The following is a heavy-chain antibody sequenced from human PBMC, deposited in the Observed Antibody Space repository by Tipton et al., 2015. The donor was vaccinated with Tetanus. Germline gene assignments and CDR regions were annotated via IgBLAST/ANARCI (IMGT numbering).Heavy chain of an antibody. CDR3: ASHCSGGSCSEPDAFDI. V-gene: IGHV4-59*01. Sequence: TLSLTCTVSGGSISSYYWSWIRQPPGKGLEWIGYIYYSGSTNYNPSPKSRVTISVDTPKNQFSLKLSSVTAADTAVYYCASHCSGGSCSEPDAFDIWGQGTMVTVSS. CDR2: IYYSGST. D-gene: IGHD2-15*01. CDR1: GGSISSYY. J-gene: IGHJ3*02.